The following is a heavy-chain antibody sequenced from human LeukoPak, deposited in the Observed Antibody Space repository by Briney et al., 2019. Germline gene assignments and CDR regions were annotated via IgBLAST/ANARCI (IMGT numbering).Heavy chain of an antibody. J-gene: IGHJ3*02. CDR3: ARPYSSGWSGAFDI. V-gene: IGHV4-4*09. Sequence: SETLSLTCTVSGGSISSYYWSWIRQPPGKGLEWIGNIYTSGNTNYNPSLKSRVAMSVDTSKNQFSLKLNSVTAAGTAVYYCARPYSSGWSGAFDIWGQGTMVTVSS. CDR2: IYTSGNT. CDR1: GGSISSYY. D-gene: IGHD6-19*01.